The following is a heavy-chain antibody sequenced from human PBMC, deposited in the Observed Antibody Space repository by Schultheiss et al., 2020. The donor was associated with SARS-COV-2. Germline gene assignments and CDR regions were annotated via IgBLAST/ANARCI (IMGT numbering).Heavy chain of an antibody. V-gene: IGHV3-11*01. CDR2: ISSSGSTI. Sequence: GGSLRLSCAVSGFTVSANYMTWVRQAPGKGLEWVSYISSSGSTIYYADSVKGRFTISRDNSKNTLYLQMNSLRAEDTAVYYCARDVGDGWELLDYWGQGTLVTVSS. CDR1: GFTVSANY. J-gene: IGHJ4*02. CDR3: ARDVGDGWELLDY. D-gene: IGHD1-26*01.